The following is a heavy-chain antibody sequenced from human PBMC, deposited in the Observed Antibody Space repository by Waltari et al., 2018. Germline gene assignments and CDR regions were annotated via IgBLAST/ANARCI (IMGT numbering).Heavy chain of an antibody. D-gene: IGHD6-13*01. J-gene: IGHJ2*01. Sequence: QVQLVQSGAEVKKPGSSVKLSCKSSGGPFSRYALRCVRQAPGQGLQWMGGIIPIFGTANYAQKFQGRVTITADESTSSAYMELSSLRSEDTALYYCARDAGQLVRYWYFDLWGRGTLVTVSS. CDR2: IIPIFGTA. V-gene: IGHV1-69*01. CDR1: GGPFSRYA. CDR3: ARDAGQLVRYWYFDL.